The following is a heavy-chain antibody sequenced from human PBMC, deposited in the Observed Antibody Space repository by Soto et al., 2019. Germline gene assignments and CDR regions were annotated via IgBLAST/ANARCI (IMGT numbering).Heavy chain of an antibody. CDR3: ARVLGGMATVPFDY. J-gene: IGHJ4*02. D-gene: IGHD4-4*01. CDR1: GFTFSSYA. V-gene: IGHV3-30-3*01. Sequence: QVQLVESGGGVVQPGRSLRLSCAASGFTFSSYAMHWVRQAPGTGLEWVAVISYEGSNKYYADSVKGRFTISRDNSKNTRYLQMNTLRTGDTAVYYLARVLGGMATVPFDYWGQGALVTVSS. CDR2: ISYEGSNK.